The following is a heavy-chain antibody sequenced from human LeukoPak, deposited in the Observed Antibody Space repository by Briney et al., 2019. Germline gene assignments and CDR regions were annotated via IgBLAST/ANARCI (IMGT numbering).Heavy chain of an antibody. CDR1: GGTFSSYT. CDR3: ARVYQVLPLDY. J-gene: IGHJ4*02. CDR2: MNPNSGNT. Sequence: ASVKVSCKASGGTFSSYTISWVRQAPGQGLEWMGWMNPNSGNTNYAQKLQGRVTMTTDTSTSTAYMELRSLRSDDTAVYYCARVYQVLPLDYWGQGTLVTVSS. D-gene: IGHD2/OR15-2a*01. V-gene: IGHV1-18*01.